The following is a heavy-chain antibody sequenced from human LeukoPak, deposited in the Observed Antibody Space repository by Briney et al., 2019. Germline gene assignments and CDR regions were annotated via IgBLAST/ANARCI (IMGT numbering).Heavy chain of an antibody. J-gene: IGHJ6*02. V-gene: IGHV1-69*08. Sequence: GSSGKVSCKASGGTFSSYTFNWVRQAPGQGPEWMGRIIPILNTTNYAQKLQDRVTIIADRSTSTTYMELRGLRSEDTAVYYCARGTSIRGDDYHGMDVWGQGTTITVSS. CDR2: IIPILNTT. CDR3: ARGTSIRGDDYHGMDV. CDR1: GGTFSSYT. D-gene: IGHD3-10*01.